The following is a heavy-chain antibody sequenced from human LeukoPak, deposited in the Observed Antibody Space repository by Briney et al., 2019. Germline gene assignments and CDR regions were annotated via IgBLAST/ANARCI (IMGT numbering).Heavy chain of an antibody. Sequence: PSETLSLTCTVSGDSIDSLDLWSWVRQPPGKGLEWIGEINHSGSTNYNPSLKSRVTISVDTSKNQFSLKLSSVTAADTAVYYCARTRFGGLGRYFDYWGQGTLVTVSS. CDR3: ARTRFGGLGRYFDY. CDR2: INHSGST. D-gene: IGHD3-10*01. CDR1: GDSIDSLDL. V-gene: IGHV4-4*02. J-gene: IGHJ4*02.